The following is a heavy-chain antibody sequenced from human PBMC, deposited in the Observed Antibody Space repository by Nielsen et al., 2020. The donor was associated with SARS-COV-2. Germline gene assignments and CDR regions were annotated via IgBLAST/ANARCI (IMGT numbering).Heavy chain of an antibody. CDR1: GFTFSSYA. CDR3: ARLGCSSTSCYNGGAFDI. CDR2: ISYDGSNK. Sequence: GGSLRLSCAASGFTFSSYAMHWVRQAPGKGLEWVAVISYDGSNKYYADSVKGRFTISRDNSKNTLYLQMNSLRAEDTAVYYCARLGCSSTSCYNGGAFDIWGQGTMVTVS. J-gene: IGHJ3*02. V-gene: IGHV3-30-3*01. D-gene: IGHD2-2*02.